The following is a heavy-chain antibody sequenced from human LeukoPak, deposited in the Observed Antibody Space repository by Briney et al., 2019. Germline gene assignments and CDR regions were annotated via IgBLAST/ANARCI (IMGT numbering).Heavy chain of an antibody. CDR3: ARGPAPPYCSSTSCYRTRYFQH. J-gene: IGHJ1*01. CDR2: INHSGST. D-gene: IGHD2-2*02. Sequence: ETLSLTCAVYGGSFSGYYWSWIRQPPGKGLEWIGEINHSGSTNYNPSLKSRVTISVDTSKNQFSLKLSSVTAADTAVYYCARGPAPPYCSSTSCYRTRYFQHWGQGTLVTVSS. CDR1: GGSFSGYY. V-gene: IGHV4-34*01.